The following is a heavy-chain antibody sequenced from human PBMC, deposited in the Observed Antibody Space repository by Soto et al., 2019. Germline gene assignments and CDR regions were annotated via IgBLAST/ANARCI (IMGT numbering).Heavy chain of an antibody. D-gene: IGHD4-17*01. V-gene: IGHV3-30*18. CDR3: AKENGDYGQLNY. CDR2: ISYDGSNK. J-gene: IGHJ4*02. Sequence: GSLRLSCAASGFTFSSYGMHWVRQAPGKGLEWVAVISYDGSNKYYADSVKGRFTISRDNSKNTLYLQMNNLRAEDTAVYYCAKENGDYGQLNYWGQGTLVTVSS. CDR1: GFTFSSYG.